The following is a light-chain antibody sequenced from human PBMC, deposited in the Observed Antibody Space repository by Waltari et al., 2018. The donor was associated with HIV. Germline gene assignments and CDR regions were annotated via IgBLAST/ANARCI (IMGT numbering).Light chain of an antibody. V-gene: IGLV1-40*01. J-gene: IGLJ2*01. Sequence: QSALTQPPSVSGAPGQSVTIPCSGSNSNIGAGFDVHLFQQVPGPAPRLLIYDNNNRPSGVPDRFSGSKSGTSASLAINGLQSEDEADYYCQSYDSRLSGSVVFGGGTKVTVL. CDR3: QSYDSRLSGSVV. CDR2: DNN. CDR1: NSNIGAGFD.